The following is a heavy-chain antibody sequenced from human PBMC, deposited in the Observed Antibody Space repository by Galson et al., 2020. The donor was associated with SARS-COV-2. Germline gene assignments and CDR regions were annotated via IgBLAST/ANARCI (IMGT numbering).Heavy chain of an antibody. CDR2: IYYSGST. D-gene: IGHD6-19*01. V-gene: IGHV4-59*08. CDR1: GGSISSYY. CDR3: ARSPGYSSGWPFDN. J-gene: IGHJ4*02. Sequence: SETLSLTCTVSGGSISSYYCSWIWQPPRQGLEWIGYIYYSGSTNYNPSLKSRVPISVDTSKNQFSLKLSSVTAADTAVYYCARSPGYSSGWPFDNWGQGTLVTVSS.